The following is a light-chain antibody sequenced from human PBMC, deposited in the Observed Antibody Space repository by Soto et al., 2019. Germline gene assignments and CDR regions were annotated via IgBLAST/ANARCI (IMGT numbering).Light chain of an antibody. J-gene: IGLJ1*01. CDR1: SSDVSGYDF. CDR2: DVT. V-gene: IGLV2-14*03. CDR3: SSYISSSTLEV. Sequence: QLVLTQPASVSGSPGQSITISCTGTSSDVSGYDFVSWFQQHPGKAPKLMIYDVTNRPSGVSDRFSGSKSANTASLTISGLQAEDEADYYCSSYISSSTLEVFGTGTKVTVL.